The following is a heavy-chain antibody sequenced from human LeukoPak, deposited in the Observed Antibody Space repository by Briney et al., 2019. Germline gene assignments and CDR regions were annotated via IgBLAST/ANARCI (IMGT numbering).Heavy chain of an antibody. CDR3: ARDREDLLTGLDY. Sequence: GGPLRLSCAASGFTFSTYAMHWVRQTPGKGLEWVAAFSYDGSNKYYADSVKGRFTISRDNSKNTLYLQMNSLRPEDTAIYYCARDREDLLTGLDYWGQGTLVTVSS. CDR2: FSYDGSNK. D-gene: IGHD3-9*01. CDR1: GFTFSTYA. J-gene: IGHJ4*02. V-gene: IGHV3-30*04.